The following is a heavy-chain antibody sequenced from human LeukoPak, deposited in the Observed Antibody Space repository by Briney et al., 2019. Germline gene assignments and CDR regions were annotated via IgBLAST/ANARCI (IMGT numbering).Heavy chain of an antibody. V-gene: IGHV3-7*05. Sequence: GGSLRLSCAASGFTFSSYWMSWVRQAPGKGLEWVANIKEDGSEKYYVASVKGRFTISRDNAKNSLYLHMGSVRAEDTAVYYCARDSHYSSDYWGQGTLVTVSS. D-gene: IGHD6-6*01. CDR3: ARDSHYSSDY. J-gene: IGHJ4*02. CDR2: IKEDGSEK. CDR1: GFTFSSYW.